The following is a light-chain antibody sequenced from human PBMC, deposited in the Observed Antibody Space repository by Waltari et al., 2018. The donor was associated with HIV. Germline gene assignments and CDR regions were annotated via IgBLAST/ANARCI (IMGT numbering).Light chain of an antibody. V-gene: IGKV2-30*01. CDR3: MQGTHWPPWT. CDR1: RSLVSSDGNTF. Sequence: DVVMTQYPLSLAATLGEPASMSCRSSRSLVSSDGNTFLSWFQQRPGQSPRRLIYKVSDRDSGVPDRFSGSGSGTDFTLRISRVEAEDVGIYYCMQGTHWPPWTFGQGTKVEIK. J-gene: IGKJ1*01. CDR2: KVS.